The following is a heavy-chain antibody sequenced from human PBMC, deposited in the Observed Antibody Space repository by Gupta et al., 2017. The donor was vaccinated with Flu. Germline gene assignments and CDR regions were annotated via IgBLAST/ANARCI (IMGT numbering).Heavy chain of an antibody. J-gene: IGHJ2*01. V-gene: IGHV4-34*01. CDR3: ARGPDIVLIGNWYFDL. CDR1: GGSFSGYY. CDR2: INHSGST. D-gene: IGHD2-8*01. Sequence: QVQLQQWGAGLLKPSETLSLTCAVYGGSFSGYYWIWIRQPPGKGLEWIGEINHSGSTNYNPSLKSRVSISVDTSKNQFSLKRSSVTAADTAVYYCARGPDIVLIGNWYFDLWGRGTLVTVSS.